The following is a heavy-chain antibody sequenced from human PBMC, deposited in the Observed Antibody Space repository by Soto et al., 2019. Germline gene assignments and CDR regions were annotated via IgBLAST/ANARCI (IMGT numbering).Heavy chain of an antibody. CDR2: ISYDGSNK. Sequence: PGGSLRLSCAASGFTFSSYAMHWVRQAPGKGLEWVAVISYDGSNKYYADSVKGRFTISRDNSKNTLYLQMNSLRAEDTAVYYCARDPGDGYNTVDYFDYWGQGTLVTVSS. V-gene: IGHV3-30-3*01. CDR1: GFTFSSYA. J-gene: IGHJ4*02. CDR3: ARDPGDGYNTVDYFDY. D-gene: IGHD5-12*01.